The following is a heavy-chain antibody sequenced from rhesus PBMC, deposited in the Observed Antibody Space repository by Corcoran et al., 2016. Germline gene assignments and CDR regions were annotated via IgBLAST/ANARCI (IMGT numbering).Heavy chain of an antibody. CDR3: PRGRSSSIQYFEF. CDR1: GYTFTSYY. Sequence: QVQLVQSGSEIKQPGASVKLSCKASGYTFTSYYMHWVRQAPGQGLEWKGLISPYKGNKGTEKNFQGRVTITTDTSMSTGSMELSGLRSEDTAVYYCPRGRSSSIQYFEFWGQGALVTVSS. V-gene: IGHV1-1*01. J-gene: IGHJ1*01. D-gene: IGHD4-29*01. CDR2: ISPYKGNK.